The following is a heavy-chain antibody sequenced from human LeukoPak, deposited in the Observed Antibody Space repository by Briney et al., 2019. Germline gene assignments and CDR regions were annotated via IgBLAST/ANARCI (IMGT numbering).Heavy chain of an antibody. CDR1: GGSFSGYY. J-gene: IGHJ6*03. D-gene: IGHD2-2*02. CDR3: ARKGCSSTSCYTSRYYYYMDV. Sequence: SETLSLTCAVYGGSFSGYYWSWIRQPPGKGLEWIGEINHSGSTNYNPSLKSRVTISADTSKNQFSLKLSSVTAADTAVYYCARKGCSSTSCYTSRYYYYMDVWGKGTTVTVSS. V-gene: IGHV4-34*01. CDR2: INHSGST.